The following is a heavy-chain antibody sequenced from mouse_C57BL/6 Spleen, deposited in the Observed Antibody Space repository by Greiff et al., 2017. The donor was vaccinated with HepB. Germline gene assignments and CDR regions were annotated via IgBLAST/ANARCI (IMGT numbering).Heavy chain of an antibody. CDR1: GYTFTSYW. Sequence: QVQLQQPGAELVKPGASVKVSCKASGYTFTSYWMHWVKQRPGQGLEWIGRIHPSDSDTNYNQKFKGKATLTVDKSSSTAYMQLSSLTSEDSAVDYCGIGAAQCPFDDWGQGTLVTVSA. V-gene: IGHV1-74*01. CDR2: IHPSDSDT. D-gene: IGHD6-1*01. CDR3: GIGAAQCPFDD. J-gene: IGHJ3*01.